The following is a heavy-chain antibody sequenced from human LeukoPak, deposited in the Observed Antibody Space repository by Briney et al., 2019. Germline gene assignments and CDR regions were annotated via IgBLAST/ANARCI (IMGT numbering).Heavy chain of an antibody. D-gene: IGHD6-19*01. CDR3: ARPGISNGWYKDAFDI. CDR2: IYPSDSDT. J-gene: IGHJ3*02. CDR1: GYSFNIYW. V-gene: IGHV5-51*01. Sequence: GESLKISCKGSGYSFNIYWIAWVRQMPGKGLEWMGIIYPSDSDTRYSPSFQGQVTISVDKSINTAYLQWSSLKASDTAMYYCARPGISNGWYKDAFDIWGQGTMVTVSS.